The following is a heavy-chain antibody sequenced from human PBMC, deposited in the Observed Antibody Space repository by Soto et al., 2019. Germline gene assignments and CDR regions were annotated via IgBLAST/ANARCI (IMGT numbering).Heavy chain of an antibody. D-gene: IGHD3-22*01. V-gene: IGHV3-15*01. CDR2: IKSKTDGGTT. Sequence: NPGGSLSLSCAASGFTFSNAWMSWVRQAPGKGLEWVGRIKSKTDGGTTDYAAPVKGRFTISIDDSKNTLYLQMNSLKTEDTAVYYCTTLATYYYDSSGYADFYYYYYGIDFWGQGTTVT. CDR3: TTLATYYYDSSGYADFYYYYYGIDF. CDR1: GFTFSNAW. J-gene: IGHJ6*02.